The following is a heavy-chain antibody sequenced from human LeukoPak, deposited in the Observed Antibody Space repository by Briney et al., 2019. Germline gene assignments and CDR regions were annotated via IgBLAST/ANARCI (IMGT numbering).Heavy chain of an antibody. Sequence: GASVNVSCKASRYTFTRYDINGVRQSTGQGFDGIGWIHPYSGNTGYVQKFQGRVTMNRDTSISTAYMELSSLRSDATAVYFCARGSSGSLGRDYWGQGTLVIVSS. CDR2: IHPYSGNT. CDR1: RYTFTRYD. D-gene: IGHD1-26*01. J-gene: IGHJ4*02. CDR3: ARGSSGSLGRDY. V-gene: IGHV1-8*01.